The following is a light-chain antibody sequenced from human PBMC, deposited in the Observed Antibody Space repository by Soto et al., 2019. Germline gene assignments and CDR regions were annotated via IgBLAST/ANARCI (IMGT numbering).Light chain of an antibody. V-gene: IGKV1-39*01. J-gene: IGKJ4*01. CDR3: QQSYSTPLT. Sequence: DIQMTQSPSSLSASVGDRVTITCRASQGIANFLNWYQQKPGKAPKLLIYAASSLRSGVPSRFSGSGFGTDLTLTISSLQPEDFATYYCQQSYSTPLTLGGGTKVDIK. CDR1: QGIANF. CDR2: AAS.